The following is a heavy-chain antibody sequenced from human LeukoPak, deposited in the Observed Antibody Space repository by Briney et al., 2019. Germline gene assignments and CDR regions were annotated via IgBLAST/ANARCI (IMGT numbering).Heavy chain of an antibody. Sequence: PGGSLRLSCAASGFTFSSHAMSWVRQAPGKGLEWVSAISGSGGSTYYADSVKGRFTISRDNSKNTLYLQMNSLRAEDTAVYYCAKDRTPDSSGYIDDFDIWGQGTMVTVSS. V-gene: IGHV3-23*01. D-gene: IGHD3-22*01. CDR1: GFTFSSHA. J-gene: IGHJ3*02. CDR2: ISGSGGST. CDR3: AKDRTPDSSGYIDDFDI.